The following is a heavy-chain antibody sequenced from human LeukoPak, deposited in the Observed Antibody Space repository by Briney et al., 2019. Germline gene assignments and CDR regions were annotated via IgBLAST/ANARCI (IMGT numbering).Heavy chain of an antibody. D-gene: IGHD2-15*01. CDR1: GFTFSTSG. J-gene: IGHJ3*02. V-gene: IGHV3-9*01. CDR2: ISWNSGSI. Sequence: GGSLRLSCAASGFTFSTSGMRWVRQAPGKGLEWVSGISWNSGSIGYADSVKGRFTISRDNAKNSLYLQMNSLRAEDTALYYCAKISPTRHCSGGSCYEGFGAFDIWGQGTMVTVSS. CDR3: AKISPTRHCSGGSCYEGFGAFDI.